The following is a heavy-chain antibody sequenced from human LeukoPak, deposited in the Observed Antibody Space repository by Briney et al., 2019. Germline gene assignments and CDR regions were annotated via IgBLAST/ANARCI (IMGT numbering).Heavy chain of an antibody. V-gene: IGHV3-73*01. CDR3: TRYCSSTTYYYYYMDV. CDR1: GFTFSGSA. CDR2: IRSKANSYAT. Sequence: GGSLRLSCAASGFTFSGSAMHWVRQASGKGLEWVGRIRSKANSYATAYAASVKGRFTISRDDSKNTAYLQMNSLKTEDTAMYYCTRYCSSTTYYYYYMDVWGKGTTVTVSS. J-gene: IGHJ6*03. D-gene: IGHD2-2*01.